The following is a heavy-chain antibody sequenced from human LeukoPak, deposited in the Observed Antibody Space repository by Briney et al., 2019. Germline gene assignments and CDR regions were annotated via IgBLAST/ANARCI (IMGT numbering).Heavy chain of an antibody. CDR1: GYTFTKYY. CDR3: ARDYTSYMDV. CDR2: INPNSGGT. V-gene: IGHV1-2*02. Sequence: GASVKVSCKASGYTFTKYYIHWVRQAPGQGLEWMGWINPNSGGTNYAQKFQGRVTMTRDTSISTAYMELSRLRSDDTAVYYCARDYTSYMDVWGKGTTVTVSS. J-gene: IGHJ6*03. D-gene: IGHD2-2*02.